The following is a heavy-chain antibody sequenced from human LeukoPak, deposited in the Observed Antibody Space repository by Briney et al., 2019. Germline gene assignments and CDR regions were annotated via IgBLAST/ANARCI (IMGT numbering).Heavy chain of an antibody. Sequence: PGRSLRLSCAASGFTFDDYAMHWVRQAPGKGLEWVSGISWNSGSIGYADSVKGRFTNSRDNAKNSLFLQMNSLRAEDTALYYCAKDMGDLLTGYYGGGNAIDYWGQGTLVTVSS. V-gene: IGHV3-9*01. CDR1: GFTFDDYA. J-gene: IGHJ4*02. CDR2: ISWNSGSI. D-gene: IGHD3-9*01. CDR3: AKDMGDLLTGYYGGGNAIDY.